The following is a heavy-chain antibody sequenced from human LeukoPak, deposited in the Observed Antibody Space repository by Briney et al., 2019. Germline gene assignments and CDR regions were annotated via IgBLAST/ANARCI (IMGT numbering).Heavy chain of an antibody. D-gene: IGHD3-16*02. CDR3: ARSHDHLWGNYPDY. V-gene: IGHV4/OR15-8*01. Sequence: PSETLSLTCGVSGGSIDSTNWWNWVRQPPGKGLEWIGEIHHDGRINYNPSLKSRVTLSVDKSKNQLSLRLNSVTAADTAMYYCARSHDHLWGNYPDYWGQGTLVTVSS. CDR2: IHHDGRI. J-gene: IGHJ4*02. CDR1: GGSIDSTNW.